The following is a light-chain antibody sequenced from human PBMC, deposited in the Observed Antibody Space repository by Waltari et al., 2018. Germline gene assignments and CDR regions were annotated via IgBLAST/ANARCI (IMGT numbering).Light chain of an antibody. V-gene: IGKV1-5*03. Sequence: DIQMTQSPSTLSASVGDRVTITCRASQSISNWLAWYQQKPGKAPKLLIYKASNLESGVPSRFSVSGSGTEFILTINSLQPDDFATYYCQQYNSYSITFGQGTRLEIK. J-gene: IGKJ5*01. CDR2: KAS. CDR1: QSISNW. CDR3: QQYNSYSIT.